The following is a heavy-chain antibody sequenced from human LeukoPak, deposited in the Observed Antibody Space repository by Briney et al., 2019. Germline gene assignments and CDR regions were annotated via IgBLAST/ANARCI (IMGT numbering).Heavy chain of an antibody. Sequence: PGGSLRLSCAASGFTFSSYWMSWVRQAPGKGLEWVANIKQDGSEKYYVDSVKGRFTISRDNAKNSLYLQMNSLRAEDTAVYYCARDRSGGPDAFDIWGQGTMVTVSS. CDR1: GFTFSSYW. D-gene: IGHD2-15*01. CDR2: IKQDGSEK. J-gene: IGHJ3*02. CDR3: ARDRSGGPDAFDI. V-gene: IGHV3-7*01.